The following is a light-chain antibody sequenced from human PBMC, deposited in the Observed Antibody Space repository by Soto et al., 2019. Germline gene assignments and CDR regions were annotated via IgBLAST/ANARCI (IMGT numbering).Light chain of an antibody. Sequence: AIRMTQSQSSFSASTGDRVTITCRASQGISRHLAWYQVKPGKAPRLLIYTASYLESGVPSRFSGRGSGTDFTLTISSLQSEDFAGYYCQQYFSYPLTFGGGTKVEIK. CDR2: TAS. CDR3: QQYFSYPLT. J-gene: IGKJ4*01. CDR1: QGISRH. V-gene: IGKV1-8*01.